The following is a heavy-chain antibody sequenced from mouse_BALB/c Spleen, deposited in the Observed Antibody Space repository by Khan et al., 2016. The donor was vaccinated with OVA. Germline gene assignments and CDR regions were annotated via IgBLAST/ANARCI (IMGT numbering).Heavy chain of an antibody. Sequence: QVQLKQSGPGLVAPSQSLSITCTVSGFSLNGYGVNWVRQPPGKGLEWLGMIWGDGSTDYNSALQSRLSISKDKSKSQVFLKMNSLQTDDTAMYDGARAYYGNYREAMDYWGQGTSVTVSS. J-gene: IGHJ4*01. CDR2: IWGDGST. V-gene: IGHV2-6-7*01. CDR1: GFSLNGYG. D-gene: IGHD2-10*01. CDR3: ARAYYGNYREAMDY.